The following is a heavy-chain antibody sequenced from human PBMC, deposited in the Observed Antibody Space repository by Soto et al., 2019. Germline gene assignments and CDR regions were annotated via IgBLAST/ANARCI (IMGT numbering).Heavy chain of an antibody. J-gene: IGHJ4*02. CDR2: IRPSEGLT. CDR3: ATYHCPSGTYYRFDS. D-gene: IGHD3-10*01. CDR1: GWAFRFG. V-gene: IGHV1-18*01. Sequence: ASVKDSCKASGWAFRFGFSCVRGAPGQGLEWRGWIRPSEGLTNPAKKFRRRSALSTAPATNTAYLDLFSLTSDDTAVYFCATYHCPSGTYYRFDSWGQGT.